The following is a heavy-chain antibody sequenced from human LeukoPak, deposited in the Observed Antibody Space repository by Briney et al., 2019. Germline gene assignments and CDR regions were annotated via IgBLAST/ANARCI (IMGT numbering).Heavy chain of an antibody. V-gene: IGHV3-11*04. CDR3: ARDLSLGAPGGFDY. D-gene: IGHD3-16*01. CDR2: ISTSGSTK. J-gene: IGHJ4*02. CDR1: AFPFSDYY. Sequence: GGSLRLSCAASAFPFSDYYMNWIRQAPGKGLEGVSYISTSGSTKHSADSVKGRFTISRDNAENSVYLQMDSLRGDDTAVYYCARDLSLGAPGGFDYWGQGTLVTVSS.